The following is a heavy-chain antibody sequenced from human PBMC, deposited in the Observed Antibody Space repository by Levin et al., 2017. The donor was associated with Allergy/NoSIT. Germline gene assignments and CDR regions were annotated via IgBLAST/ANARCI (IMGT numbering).Heavy chain of an antibody. CDR2: ISYDGSNK. V-gene: IGHV3-30*18. Sequence: GGSLRLSCAASGFTFSSYGMHWVRQAPGKGLEWVAVISYDGSNKYYADSVKGRFTISRDNSKNTLYLQMNSLRAEDTAVYYCAKLPIAVAVDSFDYWGQGTLVTVSS. D-gene: IGHD6-19*01. CDR1: GFTFSSYG. CDR3: AKLPIAVAVDSFDY. J-gene: IGHJ4*02.